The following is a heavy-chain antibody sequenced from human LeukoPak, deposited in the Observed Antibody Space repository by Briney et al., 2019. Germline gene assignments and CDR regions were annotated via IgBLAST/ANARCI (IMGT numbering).Heavy chain of an antibody. J-gene: IGHJ4*02. D-gene: IGHD1-26*01. Sequence: SETLSLTCTVSGGSISSGSYYWSWIRQPPGKGLEWIGSAYHSGSTYYNPSLKSRVTISVDTSKNQFSLKLTSVTAADTAVYYCARNLVGAPRYFDFWGQGTLVTVSS. CDR3: ARNLVGAPRYFDF. V-gene: IGHV4-39*07. CDR1: GGSISSGSYY. CDR2: AYHSGST.